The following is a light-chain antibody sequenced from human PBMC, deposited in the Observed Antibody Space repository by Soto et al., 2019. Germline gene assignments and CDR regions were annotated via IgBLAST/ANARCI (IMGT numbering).Light chain of an antibody. CDR1: QSISNF. CDR3: QQSYRAPYT. V-gene: IGKV1-39*01. Sequence: IQLTQSPSSLSTSVGDSVTITCRASQSISNFLHWYQHKPGKAPDLLIDAASTLSSGVPSRFRGSGSGTDCTLTITSLHPADWATYYCQQSYRAPYTVGQGTKLEIK. CDR2: AAS. J-gene: IGKJ2*01.